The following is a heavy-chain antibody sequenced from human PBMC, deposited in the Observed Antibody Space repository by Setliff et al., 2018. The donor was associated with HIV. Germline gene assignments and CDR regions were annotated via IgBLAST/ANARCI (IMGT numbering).Heavy chain of an antibody. CDR3: ARGLHLRITMVRGEYYGMDV. CDR2: IYTSGST. Sequence: SETLSLTCTVSGGSISSGSYYWSWIRQPAGKGLEWIGRIYTSGSTNYNPSLKSRVTISVDTSKNQFSLKLSSVTAADTAVYYCARGLHLRITMVRGEYYGMDVWGQGTTVPVSS. D-gene: IGHD3-10*01. J-gene: IGHJ6*02. CDR1: GGSISSGSYY. V-gene: IGHV4-61*02.